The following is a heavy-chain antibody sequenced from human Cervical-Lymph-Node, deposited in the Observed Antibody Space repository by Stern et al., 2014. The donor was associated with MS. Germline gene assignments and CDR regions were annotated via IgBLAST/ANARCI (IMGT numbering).Heavy chain of an antibody. CDR1: GGSISSGGYY. D-gene: IGHD6-13*01. Sequence: QVQLQESGPGLVKPSQTLSLTCTVSGGSISSGGYYWSWIRQHPGKGLEWIGYIYYSGRTYYKPSLKSRVTISVDTSKNQFSLKLSSVTAADTAVYYCAREGGSSWLDYYGMDVWGQGTTVTVSS. CDR2: IYYSGRT. J-gene: IGHJ6*02. CDR3: AREGGSSWLDYYGMDV. V-gene: IGHV4-31*03.